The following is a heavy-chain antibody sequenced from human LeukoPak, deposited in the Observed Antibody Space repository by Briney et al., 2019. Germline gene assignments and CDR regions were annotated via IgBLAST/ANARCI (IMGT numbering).Heavy chain of an antibody. CDR2: IYHTGGA. D-gene: IGHD5-12*01. J-gene: IGHJ4*02. V-gene: IGHV4-30-2*01. CDR3: ARAVYSHHPILTYYFDY. Sequence: PSETLSLTCAVSGGSISSGGYAWSWIRQPPGKGLEWIGFIYHTGGAYYNSSLQSRVTISVDRSKSQFSLKLNSVTAADTAVYYCARAVYSHHPILTYYFDYWGQGTLVTVSS. CDR1: GGSISSGGYA.